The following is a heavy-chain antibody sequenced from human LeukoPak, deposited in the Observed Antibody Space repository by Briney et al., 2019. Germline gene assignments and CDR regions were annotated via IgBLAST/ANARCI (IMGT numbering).Heavy chain of an antibody. Sequence: ASVKVSCKVSGYTLTELSMHWVRQAPGKGLEWMGGFDPEDGETIYAQKFQGRVTMTEDTSTDTAYMELSSLRSEDTAVYYCAGEGGDYGSGSYYLNWFDPWGQGTLVTVSS. CDR3: AGEGGDYGSGSYYLNWFDP. CDR1: GYTLTELS. V-gene: IGHV1-24*01. J-gene: IGHJ5*02. D-gene: IGHD3-10*01. CDR2: FDPEDGET.